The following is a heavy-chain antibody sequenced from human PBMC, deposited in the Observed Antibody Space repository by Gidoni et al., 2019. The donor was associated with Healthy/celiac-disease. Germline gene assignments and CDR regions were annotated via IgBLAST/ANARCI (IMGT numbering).Heavy chain of an antibody. CDR1: GGSISSSSYY. Sequence: QLQLQESGPGLVKPSETLSLTCTVSGGSISSSSYYWGWIRQPPGKGLEWIGRIYYSGSTYYNPSLKSRVTISVDTSKNQFSLKLSSVTAADTAVYYCARPGRDSSGYYDPFDYWGQGTLVTVSS. J-gene: IGHJ4*02. V-gene: IGHV4-39*01. D-gene: IGHD3-22*01. CDR2: IYYSGST. CDR3: ARPGRDSSGYYDPFDY.